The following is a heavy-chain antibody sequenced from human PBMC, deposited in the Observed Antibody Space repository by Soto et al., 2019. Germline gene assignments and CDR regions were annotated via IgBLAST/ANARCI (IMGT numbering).Heavy chain of an antibody. CDR3: AREGSGPRDH. J-gene: IGHJ5*02. D-gene: IGHD7-27*01. CDR2: IHNSGTT. V-gene: IGHV4-31*03. CDR1: GSSISSRTYY. Sequence: SENLSLTCSVSGSSISSRTYYWTWIRQHPGKGLEWIGYIHNSGTTYYNPSLKSRVTISVDTSKNQFSLNLSSVTAADTAVYYRAREGSGPRDHWGKGILVTVS.